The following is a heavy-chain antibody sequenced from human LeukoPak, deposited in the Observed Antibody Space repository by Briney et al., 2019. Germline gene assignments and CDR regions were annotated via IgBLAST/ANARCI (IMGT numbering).Heavy chain of an antibody. J-gene: IGHJ4*02. CDR2: IGVSIGST. CDR3: AKRATTGSADYFDS. V-gene: IGHV3-23*01. Sequence: GGSLRLSCAASGFTFSSYGMSWVRQPPGKGLEWVSGIGVSIGSTYYADSVKGRLTISRDNSKNTLYLQMNSLRAEDTAVYYCAKRATTGSADYFDSWGQGTLVTVSS. D-gene: IGHD3-9*01. CDR1: GFTFSSYG.